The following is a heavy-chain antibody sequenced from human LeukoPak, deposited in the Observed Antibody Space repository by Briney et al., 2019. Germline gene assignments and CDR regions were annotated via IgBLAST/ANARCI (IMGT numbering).Heavy chain of an antibody. V-gene: IGHV1-8*01. J-gene: IGHJ6*02. D-gene: IGHD5-12*01. CDR2: MNPNSGNT. CDR3: ARAPQRVHSGYDYDYYYYGMDV. Sequence: ASVKVSCKASGYTFTSYDINWVRQATGQGLEWMGWMNPNSGNTGYAQKFQGRVTMTRNTSISTAYMELSSLRSEDTAVYYCARAPQRVHSGYDYDYYYYGMDVWGQGTTVTVSS. CDR1: GYTFTSYD.